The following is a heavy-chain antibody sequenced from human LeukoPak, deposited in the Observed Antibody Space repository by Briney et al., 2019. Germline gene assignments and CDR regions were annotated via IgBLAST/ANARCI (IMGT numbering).Heavy chain of an antibody. Sequence: PGRSLRLSCAASGFTFSTYGMNWVRQAPGKGLEWVAVISYDGSNKYYADSVKGRFTISRDNSKNTLYLQMNSLRAEDTAVYYCARETPYYDFWSGYLERYYYYYGMDVWGQGTTVTVSS. CDR1: GFTFSTYG. V-gene: IGHV3-30*03. J-gene: IGHJ6*02. CDR2: ISYDGSNK. D-gene: IGHD3-3*01. CDR3: ARETPYYDFWSGYLERYYYYYGMDV.